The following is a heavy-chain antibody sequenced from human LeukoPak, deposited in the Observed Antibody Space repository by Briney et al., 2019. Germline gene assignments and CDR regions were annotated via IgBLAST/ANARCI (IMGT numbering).Heavy chain of an antibody. J-gene: IGHJ4*02. CDR2: IIPILGIA. D-gene: IGHD1-14*01. Sequence: GASVKVSCKASGGTFSSYAISWVRQAPGQGLEWMGRIIPILGIANYAQKFQGRVTITADKSTSTAYMELSSLRSEDTAVYYCAKEEILPGARSYFDYWGQGTLVTVSS. V-gene: IGHV1-69*04. CDR3: AKEEILPGARSYFDY. CDR1: GGTFSSYA.